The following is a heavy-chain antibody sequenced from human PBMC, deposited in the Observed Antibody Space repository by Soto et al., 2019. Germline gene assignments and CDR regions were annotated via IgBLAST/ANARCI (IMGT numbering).Heavy chain of an antibody. CDR2: IGGSGETA. Sequence: EVQLSESGGGLVQPGGSLRLSCAVSGFTFSSYSMTWVRQAPGKGLEWVSIIGGSGETAYYADSVKGRFTISRDNSKNTVYLQMHSLRAEDTAVYYCAKDTVEGRRVPQGGAFDIWGHGTMVTVSS. CDR1: GFTFSSYS. J-gene: IGHJ3*02. V-gene: IGHV3-23*01. CDR3: AKDTVEGRRVPQGGAFDI. D-gene: IGHD6-6*01.